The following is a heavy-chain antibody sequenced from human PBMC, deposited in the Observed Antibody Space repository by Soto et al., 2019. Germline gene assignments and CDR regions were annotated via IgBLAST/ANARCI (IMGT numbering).Heavy chain of an antibody. CDR1: GFSFNTYG. CDR2: ISYDGSEE. CDR3: AKDRPVGCGGDCPFDF. Sequence: QVQLVESGGGVVQPGRSLRLSCAASGFSFNTYGMHWVRQAPGKGLEWVAVISYDGSEEHYADSVKGRFTISRDKSSYMLYLQLENLRAEDTAVYYCAKDRPVGCGGDCPFDFWGQGTLVTVSS. J-gene: IGHJ4*02. V-gene: IGHV3-30*18. D-gene: IGHD2-21*02.